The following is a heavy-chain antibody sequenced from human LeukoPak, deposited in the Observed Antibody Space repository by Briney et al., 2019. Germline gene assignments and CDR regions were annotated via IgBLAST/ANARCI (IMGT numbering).Heavy chain of an antibody. V-gene: IGHV3-30*04. Sequence: GGSLRLSCAASGFTFSSYAMHWVRQAPGKGLEWVAVISYDGSNIYYADSVKGRFTISRDNSKNTLYLQMNSLRAEDTAVYYCARDFSSSPTYYFDYWGQGTLVTVSS. J-gene: IGHJ4*02. CDR1: GFTFSSYA. CDR2: ISYDGSNI. D-gene: IGHD6-13*01. CDR3: ARDFSSSPTYYFDY.